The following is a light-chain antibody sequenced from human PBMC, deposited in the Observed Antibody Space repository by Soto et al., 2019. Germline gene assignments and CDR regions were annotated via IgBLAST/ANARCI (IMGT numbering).Light chain of an antibody. Sequence: QSVLTQPPSASGTPGQRITISCSGSSSNIGSNTVNWYQHLPGTAPKLLIYSNNQRPSGVPDRFSGSKSGTSASLAFSGLQSDDEADYYCATWDDSLNGVVFGGGTKLTVL. J-gene: IGLJ2*01. CDR3: ATWDDSLNGVV. CDR1: SSNIGSNT. V-gene: IGLV1-44*01. CDR2: SNN.